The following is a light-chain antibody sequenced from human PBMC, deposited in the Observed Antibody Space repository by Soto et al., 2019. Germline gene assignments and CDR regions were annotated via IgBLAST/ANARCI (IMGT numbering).Light chain of an antibody. CDR3: HHSYSTPGT. CDR1: QIISTY. CDR2: AAS. J-gene: IGKJ1*01. V-gene: IGKV1-39*01. Sequence: DLQMTQSPSSLSASVGDRVTITCRASQIISTYLNWYQQRPRNAPKLQIYAASSLQSGVPLRFSGSVSGTDFTLIISSRQPEDFSTYCCHHSYSTPGTFAQGTKVQI.